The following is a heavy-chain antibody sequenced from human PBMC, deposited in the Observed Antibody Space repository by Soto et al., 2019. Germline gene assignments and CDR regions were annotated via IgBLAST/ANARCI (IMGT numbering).Heavy chain of an antibody. V-gene: IGHV3-11*04. CDR1: GFTFSDYY. CDR2: ISSSGGTT. CDR3: ARDHHLNDY. J-gene: IGHJ4*02. Sequence: GGSLRLSCAASGFTFSDYYMSWIRQAPGKGLEWVSYISSSGGTTYYADSVKGRFTISRDNSKNTLSLQMNSLRAEDTAVYYCARDHHLNDYWGQGILVTVSS.